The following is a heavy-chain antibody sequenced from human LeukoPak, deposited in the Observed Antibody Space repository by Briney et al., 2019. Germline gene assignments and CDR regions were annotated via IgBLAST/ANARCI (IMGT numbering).Heavy chain of an antibody. J-gene: IGHJ5*02. Sequence: GGSLRLSCAASGFTFNIYPMHWVRQAPGKGLEWVANIKEDGSEKYYVDSVKGRFTISRDNAKNSLYLQMSSLRAKDTAVYYCARGVSKNPWGQGTLVTVSS. CDR2: IKEDGSEK. CDR3: ARGVSKNP. CDR1: GFTFNIYP. V-gene: IGHV3-7*01.